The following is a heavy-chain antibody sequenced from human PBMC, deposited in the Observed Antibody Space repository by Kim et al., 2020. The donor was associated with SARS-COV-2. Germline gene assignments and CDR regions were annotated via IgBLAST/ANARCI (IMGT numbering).Heavy chain of an antibody. CDR2: IYYSGST. J-gene: IGHJ4*02. CDR1: GGSISSGGYY. Sequence: SETLSLTCTVSGGSISSGGYYWSWIRQHPGKGLEWIGYIYYSGSTYYNPSLKSRVTISVYTSKNQVSLKLSSVTAADTAVYYCARAPRGGVITFGGVISGGFDYWGQGTLVTVSS. V-gene: IGHV4-31*03. D-gene: IGHD3-16*02. CDR3: ARAPRGGVITFGGVISGGFDY.